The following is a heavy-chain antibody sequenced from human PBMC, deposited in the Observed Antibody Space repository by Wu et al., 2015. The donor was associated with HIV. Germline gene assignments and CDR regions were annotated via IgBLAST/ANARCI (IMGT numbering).Heavy chain of an antibody. CDR2: IIPIFGTA. D-gene: IGHD3-16*01. V-gene: IGHV1-69*05. CDR1: GGTFSSYA. Sequence: QVQLVQSGAEVKKPGSSVKVSCKASGGTFSSYAISWVRQAPGQGLEWMGGIIPIFGTANYAQKFQGRVTITTDESTSTAYMELSSLRPEDTAIYYCAVLYNLEPVKDILDTWGQGTLVTVSS. J-gene: IGHJ5*02. CDR3: AVLYNLEPVKDILDT.